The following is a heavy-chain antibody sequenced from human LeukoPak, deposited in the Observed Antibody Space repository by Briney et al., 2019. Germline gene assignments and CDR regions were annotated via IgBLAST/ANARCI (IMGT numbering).Heavy chain of an antibody. Sequence: GESLKISCKGSVYSFTSYWIGWVRPMPGKGLERMGIIYPGDSDTRYSPSFQGQVTISADKSIGTAYLQCSSLKASDTAMYYCATEGSGSFDYWGQGTLVTVSS. CDR3: ATEGSGSFDY. D-gene: IGHD3-10*01. CDR2: IYPGDSDT. V-gene: IGHV5-51*01. CDR1: VYSFTSYW. J-gene: IGHJ4*02.